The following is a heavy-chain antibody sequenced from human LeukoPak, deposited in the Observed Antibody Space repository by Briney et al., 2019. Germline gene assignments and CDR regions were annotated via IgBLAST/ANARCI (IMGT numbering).Heavy chain of an antibody. CDR1: GGSFSEYY. CDR3: SITTVQQQLVRSY. D-gene: IGHD6-13*01. Sequence: SETLSLTCAVYGGSFSEYYWHWIPQPPGKGLEWIGESNHRGSTDYNPSLKSRVSISVDTSKKQLSLKLSSVTAADTAFYYCSITTVQQQLVRSYWGQGTLVTVSS. V-gene: IGHV4-34*01. J-gene: IGHJ4*02. CDR2: SNHRGST.